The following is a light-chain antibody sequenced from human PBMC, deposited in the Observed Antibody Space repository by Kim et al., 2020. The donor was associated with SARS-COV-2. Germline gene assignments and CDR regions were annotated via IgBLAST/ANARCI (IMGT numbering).Light chain of an antibody. CDR2: GAS. V-gene: IGKV3-20*01. J-gene: IGKJ2*01. CDR3: QQYAGSPYT. CDR1: QSVSRGN. Sequence: LSLGQRATLSCRASQSVSRGNLAWYQQKPGQAPRLLIYGASSRATGIPDRFSGGGSGTDFTLTINRLEPEDFAVYYCQQYAGSPYTFGQGTKLEI.